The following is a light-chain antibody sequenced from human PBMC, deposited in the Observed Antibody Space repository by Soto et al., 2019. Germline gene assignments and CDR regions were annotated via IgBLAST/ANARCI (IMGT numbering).Light chain of an antibody. Sequence: DIQMTQSPSSLSASVGDTVTITCRASLDISYHLAWFQQKPGKAPKALIYAASSLQHGVPSKFSSRVSGTDCTLTISRRQPEDGATYYCQQYNTYPSTFVQGTRLEIK. CDR2: AAS. CDR1: LDISYH. CDR3: QQYNTYPST. V-gene: IGKV1-16*02. J-gene: IGKJ5*01.